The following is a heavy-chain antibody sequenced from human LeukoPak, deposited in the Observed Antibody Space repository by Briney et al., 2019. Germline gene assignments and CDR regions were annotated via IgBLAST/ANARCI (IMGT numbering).Heavy chain of an antibody. D-gene: IGHD3-10*01. CDR2: IKQDGSEK. CDR1: GFTFSSYW. CDR3: ARGYYYGSGSYHFDY. J-gene: IGHJ4*02. Sequence: GGSLRLSCAASGFTFSSYWMSWVRQAPGKGLEWVANIKQDGSEKFYVDSVKGRFTISRDNAKNSLYLQMNSLRAEDTAVYYCARGYYYGSGSYHFDYWGQGTLVTVSS. V-gene: IGHV3-7*01.